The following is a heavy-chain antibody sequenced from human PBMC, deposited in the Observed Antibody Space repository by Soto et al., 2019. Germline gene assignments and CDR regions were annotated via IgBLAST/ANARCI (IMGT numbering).Heavy chain of an antibody. CDR3: ARDKITGLFDY. D-gene: IGHD2-8*02. J-gene: IGHJ4*02. CDR1: GGSISSINDY. Sequence: PSETLSLTCTVSGGSISSINDYWGWIRQPPGKGLEWIGSIYYSGSSYYNPSLKSRVTISVDTSKNQFSLKLNSVTAADTAVYYCARDKITGLFDYWGQGTLVTVS. V-gene: IGHV4-39*02. CDR2: IYYSGSS.